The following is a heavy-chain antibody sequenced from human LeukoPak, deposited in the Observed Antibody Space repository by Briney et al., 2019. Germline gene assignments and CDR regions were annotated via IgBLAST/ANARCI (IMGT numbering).Heavy chain of an antibody. CDR1: GYTFTGYY. CDR3: ARGQDSSSWSWGY. J-gene: IGHJ4*02. V-gene: IGHV1-2*02. Sequence: ASVKVSCKASGYTFTGYYMHWVRQAPGQGLEWMGWINPNSGGTNYAQKFQGRVTMTRNTSISTAYMELSSLRSEDTAVYYCARGQDSSSWSWGYWGQGTLVTVSS. D-gene: IGHD6-13*01. CDR2: INPNSGGT.